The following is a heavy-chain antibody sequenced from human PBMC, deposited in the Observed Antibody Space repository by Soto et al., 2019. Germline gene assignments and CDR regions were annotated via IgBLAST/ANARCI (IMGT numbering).Heavy chain of an antibody. D-gene: IGHD6-13*01. CDR3: AKAYSNSWPNDWFDP. CDR2: ITGSGAGS. CDR1: GFTFSSYA. V-gene: IGHV3-23*01. J-gene: IGHJ5*02. Sequence: EVQLLESGGGWLQPGGSLRLSCAASGFTFSSYAMNWVRQAPGKGLGWVSGITGSGAGSYYSDSVKGRCTISRDNSKNTLYLQMTSLRAEDTAVYYCAKAYSNSWPNDWFDPWGQGTLVTVSS.